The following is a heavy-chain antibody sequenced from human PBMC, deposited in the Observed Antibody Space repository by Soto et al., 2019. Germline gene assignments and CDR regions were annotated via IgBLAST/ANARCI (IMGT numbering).Heavy chain of an antibody. D-gene: IGHD3-3*01. CDR1: GYSFTSYW. J-gene: IGHJ3*02. V-gene: IGHV5-51*01. CDR3: ARHYERISITIFGVAEDAFDI. CDR2: IYPGGSDT. Sequence: GESLKISCKGSGYSFTSYWIGWVRPMPGKGLEWMGIIYPGGSDTRYSPSFQGQVTISADKSISTAYLQWSSLKASDTAMYYCARHYERISITIFGVAEDAFDIWGQGTMVTVSS.